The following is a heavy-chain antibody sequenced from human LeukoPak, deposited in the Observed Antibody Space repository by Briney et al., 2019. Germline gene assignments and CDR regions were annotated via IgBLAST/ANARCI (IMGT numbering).Heavy chain of an antibody. D-gene: IGHD4/OR15-4a*01. Sequence: GGSLRLSCAASGFTFSRYYMTWVRQAPGKGLEWVANIDEHGSGKWFVDSVKGRFTMSRDNTKNSLYLEMNSLRAEDTAVYYCARRAGAYSHPYDYWGQGTLVTVSS. V-gene: IGHV3-7*03. J-gene: IGHJ4*02. CDR1: GFTFSRYY. CDR3: ARRAGAYSHPYDY. CDR2: IDEHGSGK.